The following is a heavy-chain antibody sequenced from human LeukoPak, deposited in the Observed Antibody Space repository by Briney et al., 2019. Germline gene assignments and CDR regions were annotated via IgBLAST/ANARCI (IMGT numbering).Heavy chain of an antibody. CDR1: GFTFSSYA. J-gene: IGHJ6*02. CDR2: ISYDGSNK. CDR3: ARVGYCSSTSCSGGLEYYYYYGMDV. V-gene: IGHV3-30-3*01. D-gene: IGHD2-2*01. Sequence: PGGSLRLSCAASGFTFSSYAMHWVRQAPGKGLEWVAVISYDGSNKYYADSVKGRFTISRDNSKNTLYLQMNSLRAEDTAVYYRARVGYCSSTSCSGGLEYYYYYGMDVWGQGTTVTVSS.